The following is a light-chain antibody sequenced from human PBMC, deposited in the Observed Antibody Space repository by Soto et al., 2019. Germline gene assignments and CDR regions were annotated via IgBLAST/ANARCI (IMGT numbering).Light chain of an antibody. CDR3: SSYASSTHYV. CDR1: SSDVGRYNY. CDR2: EVS. J-gene: IGLJ1*01. V-gene: IGLV2-14*01. Sequence: QSALTQPASVSGSPGQSITISCTGTSSDVGRYNYVSWYQHHPGKAPKLLIYEVSNRPSGVSNRFSGSKSGNTASLTISGLQAEDEADYYCSSYASSTHYVFGPGTKLTVL.